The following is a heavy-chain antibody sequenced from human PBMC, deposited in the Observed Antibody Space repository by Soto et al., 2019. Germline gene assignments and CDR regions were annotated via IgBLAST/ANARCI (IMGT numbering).Heavy chain of an antibody. CDR1: GYSFTSYW. D-gene: IGHD2-21*01. CDR3: ARAVSAGNYYYGMDI. Sequence: GESLKISCKGSGYSFTSYWIGWVRQMPGKGLEWMGIIYPGDSDTRYSPSFQGQVTISADKSISTAYLQWSSLKASDTAMYYCARAVSAGNYYYGMDIWGQGTTVTVSS. CDR2: IYPGDSDT. J-gene: IGHJ6*02. V-gene: IGHV5-51*01.